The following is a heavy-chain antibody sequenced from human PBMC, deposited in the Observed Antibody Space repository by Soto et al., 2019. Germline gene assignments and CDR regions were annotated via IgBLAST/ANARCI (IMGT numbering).Heavy chain of an antibody. CDR2: ISSSSSTI. Sequence: EVQLVESGGGLVQPGGSLRLSCAASGFTFSSYSMNWVRQAPGKGREWVSYISSSSSTIYYADSVKGRFTISRDNAKNSLYLQMNSLRDEDTAVYYCARDGSITIFGVVKGFDYWGQGTLVTVSS. V-gene: IGHV3-48*02. D-gene: IGHD3-3*01. J-gene: IGHJ4*02. CDR1: GFTFSSYS. CDR3: ARDGSITIFGVVKGFDY.